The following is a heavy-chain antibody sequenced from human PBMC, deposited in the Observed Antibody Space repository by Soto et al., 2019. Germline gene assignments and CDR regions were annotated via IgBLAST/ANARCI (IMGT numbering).Heavy chain of an antibody. CDR1: GGSISSGGYY. J-gene: IGHJ6*02. D-gene: IGHD3-9*01. Sequence: PSETLSLTCTVSGGSISSGGYYWSWIRQHPGKGLEWIGYIYYSGSTYYNPSLKSRVTISVDTSKNQFSLKLSSVTAADTAVYYCASSAQYYDILTGTNGYYGMDVWGQGTKVTVSS. CDR3: ASSAQYYDILTGTNGYYGMDV. CDR2: IYYSGST. V-gene: IGHV4-31*03.